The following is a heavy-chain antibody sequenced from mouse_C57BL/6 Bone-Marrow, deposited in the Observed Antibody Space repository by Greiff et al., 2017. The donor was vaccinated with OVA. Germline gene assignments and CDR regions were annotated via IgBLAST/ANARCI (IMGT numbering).Heavy chain of an antibody. Sequence: QVQLQQPGAELVRPGSSVKLSCKASGYTFTSYWMHWVKQRPIQGLEWIGNIDPSDSETHYNQKFKDKATLTVDKSSSTAYMQLSSLTSEDSAVYYCAREDFYYRFAYWGQGTLVTVSA. CDR1: GYTFTSYW. D-gene: IGHD2-1*01. CDR2: IDPSDSET. V-gene: IGHV1-52*01. CDR3: AREDFYYRFAY. J-gene: IGHJ3*01.